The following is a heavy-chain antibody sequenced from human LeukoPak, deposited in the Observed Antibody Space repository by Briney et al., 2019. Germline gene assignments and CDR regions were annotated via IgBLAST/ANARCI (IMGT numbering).Heavy chain of an antibody. CDR1: GFTFSTFA. CDR3: ARTYGSGSLDY. V-gene: IGHV3-23*01. CDR2: IFPSGGEI. D-gene: IGHD2-15*01. Sequence: GGSLRLSCAASGFTFSTFAMIWVRQPPGKGLEWVSSIFPSGGEIHYADSVRGRFTISRDNSKSTLSLQMNSLRAEDTAVYYCARTYGSGSLDYGGQGTLVTVSS. J-gene: IGHJ4*02.